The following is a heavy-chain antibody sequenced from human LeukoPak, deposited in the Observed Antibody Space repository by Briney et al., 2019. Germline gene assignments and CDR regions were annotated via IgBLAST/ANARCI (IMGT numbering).Heavy chain of an antibody. D-gene: IGHD6-19*01. J-gene: IGHJ4*02. V-gene: IGHV3-30*03. CDR2: ISYDGSNK. CDR3: ARDRAADGDGALAVAGIDY. Sequence: GGSLRLSCAASGFTFSSYGMHWVRQAPGKGLEWVAVISYDGSNKYSADSVKGRFTISRDNSKNTLYLQMNSLRAEDTAVYYCARDRAADGDGALAVAGIDYWGQGTLVTVSS. CDR1: GFTFSSYG.